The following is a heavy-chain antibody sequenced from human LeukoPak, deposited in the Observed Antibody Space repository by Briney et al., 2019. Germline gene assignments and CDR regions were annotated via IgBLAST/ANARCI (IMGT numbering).Heavy chain of an antibody. CDR3: AKSRVWFGELQYYFDY. CDR2: ISGCGGST. V-gene: IGHV3-23*01. J-gene: IGHJ4*02. D-gene: IGHD3-10*01. CDR1: GFTFSSYG. Sequence: GGSLRLSCAASGFTFSSYGMSWVRQAPGKGLEWVSAISGCGGSTYYADSVKGRFTISRDNSKNTLYLQMNSLRAEDTAVYYCAKSRVWFGELQYYFDYWGQGTLVTVSS.